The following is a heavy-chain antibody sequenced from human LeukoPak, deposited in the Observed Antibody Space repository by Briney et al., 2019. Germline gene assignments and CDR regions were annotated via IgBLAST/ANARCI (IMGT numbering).Heavy chain of an antibody. Sequence: GASVKVSCKASGYTFTGYYIDWVRQAPGQGLEWMGWINSDSGGTNYAQKFQGGVTMTRDTSTSTAYMELSSLRSDDTAFYYCARDTITVTTPYFDYWGQGTLVTVPS. V-gene: IGHV1-2*02. CDR1: GYTFTGYY. CDR2: INSDSGGT. CDR3: ARDTITVTTPYFDY. J-gene: IGHJ4*02. D-gene: IGHD4-17*01.